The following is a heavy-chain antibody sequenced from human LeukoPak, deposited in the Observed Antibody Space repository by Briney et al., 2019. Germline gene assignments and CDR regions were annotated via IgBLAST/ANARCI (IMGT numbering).Heavy chain of an antibody. V-gene: IGHV3-48*03. CDR1: GFTFSTYE. CDR2: ISASGSTI. J-gene: IGHJ4*02. D-gene: IGHD3-16*01. CDR3: ARKGGFDF. Sequence: PGGSLRLSCGASGFTFSTYEMNWVRQAPGKGLEWVSYISASGSTIYYTDSVKGRFTISRDNAKNSLYLQMSSLRAEDTATYYCARKGGFDFWGQGTLVTVSS.